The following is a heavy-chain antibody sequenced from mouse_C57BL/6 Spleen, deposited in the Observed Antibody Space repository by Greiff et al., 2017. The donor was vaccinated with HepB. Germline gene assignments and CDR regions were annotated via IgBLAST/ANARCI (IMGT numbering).Heavy chain of an antibody. CDR1: GYTFTSYW. D-gene: IGHD2-4*01. CDR3: ARADYDLDY. J-gene: IGHJ2*01. Sequence: VQLQQPGAELVRPGSSVKLSCKASGYTFTSYWMDWVKQRPGQGLEWIGNIYPSDSETHYNQKFKDKATLTVDKSSSTAYMQLSSLTSEDSAVYYCARADYDLDYWGQGTTLTVSS. CDR2: IYPSDSET. V-gene: IGHV1-61*01.